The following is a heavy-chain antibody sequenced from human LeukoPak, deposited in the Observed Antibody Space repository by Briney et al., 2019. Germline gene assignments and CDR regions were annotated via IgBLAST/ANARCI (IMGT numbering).Heavy chain of an antibody. CDR2: ISSDSSHM. D-gene: IGHD6-25*01. CDR3: ARVKEAAAFDY. V-gene: IGHV3-21*01. J-gene: IGHJ4*02. Sequence: GGSLRLSCAASGFTFSSYSMNWVRQAPGKGLEWVSSISSDSSHMYYADSGKGRFTISRDNAKNSLYLQMNSLRAEETAVYYCARVKEAAAFDYWGQGALVTVSS. CDR1: GFTFSSYS.